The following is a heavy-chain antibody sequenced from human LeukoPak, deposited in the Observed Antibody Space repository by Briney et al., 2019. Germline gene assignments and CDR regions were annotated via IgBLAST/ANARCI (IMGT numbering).Heavy chain of an antibody. V-gene: IGHV3-48*03. CDR2: INSGGSTV. Sequence: GGSLRLSCAASGFTFSTYEMNWVRQAPGKGLEWVSYINSGGSTVYYADSVKGRFTISRDNAKNSLYLQMNSLRAEDTAVYYCARERRHSSGLDYWGQGTLVTVSS. CDR3: ARERRHSSGLDY. D-gene: IGHD6-19*01. J-gene: IGHJ4*02. CDR1: GFTFSTYE.